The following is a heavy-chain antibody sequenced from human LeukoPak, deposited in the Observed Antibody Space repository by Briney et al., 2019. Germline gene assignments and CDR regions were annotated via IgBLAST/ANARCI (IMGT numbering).Heavy chain of an antibody. V-gene: IGHV4-59*01. Sequence: SETLSLTCTVSGGSISSYYWSWIRQPPGKELEWIGYTYYSGSTNYNPSLKSRVTISVDTSKNQFSLKLSSVTAADTAVYYCAALAGAGTRDWFAPGGQGPLVTFS. CDR2: TYYSGST. CDR3: AALAGAGTRDWFAP. J-gene: IGHJ5*02. CDR1: GGSISSYY. D-gene: IGHD6-19*01.